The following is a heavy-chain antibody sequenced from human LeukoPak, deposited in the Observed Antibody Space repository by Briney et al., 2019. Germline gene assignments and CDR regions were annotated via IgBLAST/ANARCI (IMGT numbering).Heavy chain of an antibody. D-gene: IGHD5-18*01. CDR1: GGSISSSSYY. CDR2: IYYSGST. J-gene: IGHJ6*03. CDR3: ARDLEYSYGYMDV. V-gene: IGHV4-39*07. Sequence: PSETLSLTCTVSGGSISSSSYYWGWIRQPPGKGLEWIGSIYYSGSTNYNPSLKSRDTISVDTSKNQVSLKLSSVTAADTAVYYCARDLEYSYGYMDVWGKGTTVTVSS.